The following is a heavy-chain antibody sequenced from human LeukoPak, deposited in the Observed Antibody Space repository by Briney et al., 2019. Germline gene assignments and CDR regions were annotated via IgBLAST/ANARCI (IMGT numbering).Heavy chain of an antibody. CDR3: ARLEYSSSQGFDP. V-gene: IGHV4-59*08. J-gene: IGHJ5*02. CDR2: IYYSGST. D-gene: IGHD6-6*01. CDR1: GGSFSGYY. Sequence: SETLSLTCAVYGGSFSGYYWSWIRQPPGKGLEWIGYIYYSGSTNYNPSLKSRVTISVDTSKNQFSLKLSSVTAADTAVYYCARLEYSSSQGFDPWGQGTLVTVSS.